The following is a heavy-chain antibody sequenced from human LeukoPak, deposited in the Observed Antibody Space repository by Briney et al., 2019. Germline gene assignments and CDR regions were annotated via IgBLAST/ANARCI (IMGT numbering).Heavy chain of an antibody. V-gene: IGHV3-11*04. J-gene: IGHJ4*02. Sequence: GSLRLSCAASGFTLTDYYMSWIRQAPGKGLEWVSYISSSGDTIYYADSVKGRFTISRDNAKNSLYLQMNSLRAEDTAVYYCARDLSYYGSGSYYNYWGQGTLVTVSS. CDR3: ARDLSYYGSGSYYNY. CDR2: ISSSGDTI. D-gene: IGHD3-10*01. CDR1: GFTLTDYY.